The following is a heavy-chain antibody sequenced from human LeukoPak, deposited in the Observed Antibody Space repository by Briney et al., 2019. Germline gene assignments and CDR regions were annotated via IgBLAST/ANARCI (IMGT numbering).Heavy chain of an antibody. CDR1: GFTFSDYY. CDR3: ARDHGFHYYDSSGPLSGYYYYYGMDV. V-gene: IGHV3-11*01. CDR2: ISSSGSTI. D-gene: IGHD3-22*01. Sequence: GGSLRLSCAASGFTFSDYYMSWIRQAPGKGLEWVPYISSSGSTIYYADSVKGQFTISRDNAKNSLYLQMNSLRAEDTAVYYCARDHGFHYYDSSGPLSGYYYYYGMDVWGQGATVTVSS. J-gene: IGHJ6*02.